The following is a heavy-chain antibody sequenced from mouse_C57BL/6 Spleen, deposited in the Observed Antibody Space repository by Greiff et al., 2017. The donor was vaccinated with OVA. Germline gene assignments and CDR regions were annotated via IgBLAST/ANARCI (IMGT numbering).Heavy chain of an antibody. CDR1: GYTFTSYW. J-gene: IGHJ2*01. Sequence: QVQLQQPGAELVKPGASVKLSCKASGYTFTSYWMNWVKQRPGQGLEWIGMIHPNSGSTNYNEKFKSKATLTVDKHTSTAYMQLSSLTSEDSAVYYCSRGRGSTYFDYWGQGTTLTVSS. V-gene: IGHV1-64*01. CDR2: IHPNSGST. D-gene: IGHD1-1*02. CDR3: SRGRGSTYFDY.